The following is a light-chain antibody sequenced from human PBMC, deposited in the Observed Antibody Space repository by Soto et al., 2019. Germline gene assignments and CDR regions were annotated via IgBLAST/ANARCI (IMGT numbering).Light chain of an antibody. CDR3: SSYTSSSTLAYV. CDR1: SSDVGASNY. CDR2: EVG. V-gene: IGLV2-14*01. J-gene: IGLJ1*01. Sequence: QSALTQPASVSASPGQSITISCTGTSSDVGASNYVSWYQQHPGKAPKLMIYEVGNRPSGVPNRFSGSKSGSTASLTISGLQAEDEADYYCSSYTSSSTLAYVFGTGTKLTVL.